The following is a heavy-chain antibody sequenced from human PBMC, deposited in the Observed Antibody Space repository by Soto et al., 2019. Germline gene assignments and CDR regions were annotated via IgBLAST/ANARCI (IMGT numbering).Heavy chain of an antibody. Sequence: QVQLVQSGAEVKKPGSSVKVSCKASGGTFSSYAISWVRQAPGQGLEWMGGIIPIFGTANYAQKFQVRVTITADESTSTAYMELSSLRSEDTAVYYCARGAVNCSGGSCYPSDAFDIWGQGTMVTVSS. CDR3: ARGAVNCSGGSCYPSDAFDI. CDR1: GGTFSSYA. V-gene: IGHV1-69*01. CDR2: IIPIFGTA. D-gene: IGHD2-15*01. J-gene: IGHJ3*02.